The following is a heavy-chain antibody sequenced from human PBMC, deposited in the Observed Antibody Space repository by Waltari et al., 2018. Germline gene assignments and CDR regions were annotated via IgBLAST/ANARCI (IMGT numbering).Heavy chain of an antibody. CDR3: AKGITGTTPAFDI. V-gene: IGHV3-23*01. Sequence: EVQLLESGGGLVQPGGSLRRPCAASGFTFSSYAMSWVRQAPGKGLEWVSAISGSGGSTYYADSVKGRFTISRDNSKNTLYLQMNSLRAEDTAVYYCAKGITGTTPAFDIWGQGTMVTVSS. D-gene: IGHD1-7*01. CDR2: ISGSGGST. CDR1: GFTFSSYA. J-gene: IGHJ3*02.